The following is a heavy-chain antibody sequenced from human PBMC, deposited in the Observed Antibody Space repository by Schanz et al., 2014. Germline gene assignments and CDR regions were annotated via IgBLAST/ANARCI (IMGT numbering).Heavy chain of an antibody. Sequence: QVQLVQSGAEVKKPGSPVKVSCKSSGGTFSSYAISWVRQATGQGLEWMGWMNPNSGNPGFAQKFRGRVTMTRNTSMSTAYIELHILTSEDTAVYYCARGRTFDYWGQGTLVTVSS. J-gene: IGHJ4*02. CDR2: MNPNSGNP. CDR1: GGTFSSYA. V-gene: IGHV1-8*01. CDR3: ARGRTFDY.